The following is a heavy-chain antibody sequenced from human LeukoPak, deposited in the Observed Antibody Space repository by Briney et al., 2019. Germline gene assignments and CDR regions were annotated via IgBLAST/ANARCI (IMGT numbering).Heavy chain of an antibody. CDR3: VREVAYYGSGTYYAGWFDL. CDR1: GVSITSGSYY. Sequence: PSETLSLTCTVSGVSITSGSYYWSWVRQSAGKGLEWIGRIFISGSANYNPSLKSRVSMSVDTSKNQFSLKLSSVTAADTAVYYCVREVAYYGSGTYYAGWFDLWGQGTLVTVSS. CDR2: IFISGSA. J-gene: IGHJ5*02. D-gene: IGHD3-10*01. V-gene: IGHV4-61*02.